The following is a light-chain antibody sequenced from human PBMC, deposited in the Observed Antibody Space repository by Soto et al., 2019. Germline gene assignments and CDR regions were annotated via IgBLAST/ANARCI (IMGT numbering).Light chain of an antibody. Sequence: QSVLTQPPSASGSPGQSVTISCTGTSSDVGGYNYVSWYQQHPGKAPKLMIYEVSKRPSGVPDRFSGSKSGNTASLTVSGLQAEDEADYYCSSYAGSRYVFGPGTKVTV. V-gene: IGLV2-8*01. CDR1: SSDVGGYNY. J-gene: IGLJ1*01. CDR3: SSYAGSRYV. CDR2: EVS.